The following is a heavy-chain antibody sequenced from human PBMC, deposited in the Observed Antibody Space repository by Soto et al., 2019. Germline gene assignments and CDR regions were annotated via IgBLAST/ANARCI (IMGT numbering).Heavy chain of an antibody. CDR2: IYFNGNT. J-gene: IGHJ4*02. CDR1: GGSISSSNW. Sequence: PSETLSLTCAVSGGSISSSNWWSWVRQPPGKGLEWIGEIYFNGNTNYNPSLKRRVTISIDTSKKQISLNLTSVTDADTAVYYCASVTFGGVVLAHWGQGTLVTVSS. CDR3: ASVTFGGVVLAH. D-gene: IGHD3-16*01. V-gene: IGHV4-4*02.